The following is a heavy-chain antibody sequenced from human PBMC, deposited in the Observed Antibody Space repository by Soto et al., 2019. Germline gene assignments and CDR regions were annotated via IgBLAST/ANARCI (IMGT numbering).Heavy chain of an antibody. J-gene: IGHJ4*02. V-gene: IGHV3-74*01. D-gene: IGHD3-10*01. Sequence: LRLSCAAPGFVFNMYWMHWVRQVPGEGPEWVTRINDDGTRTDYADSAKGRFAISRDNAKDILYLQMNALRVDDTAVYYCIRGPRPSSVGTGAFWGQGTLVTVS. CDR1: GFVFNMYW. CDR2: INDDGTRT. CDR3: IRGPRPSSVGTGAF.